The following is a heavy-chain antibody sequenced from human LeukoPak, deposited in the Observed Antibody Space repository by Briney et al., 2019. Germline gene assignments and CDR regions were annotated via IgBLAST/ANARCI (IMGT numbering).Heavy chain of an antibody. CDR2: INPSGGST. CDR3: ARRVVRGVNPSYYFDY. Sequence: ASVKVSCKASGYTFTSYDINWVRQATGQGLEWMGIINPSGGSTSYAQKFQGRVTMTRDTSISTAYMELSRLRSDDTAVYYCARRVVRGVNPSYYFDYWGQGTLVTVSS. V-gene: IGHV1-46*01. CDR1: GYTFTSYD. D-gene: IGHD3-10*01. J-gene: IGHJ4*02.